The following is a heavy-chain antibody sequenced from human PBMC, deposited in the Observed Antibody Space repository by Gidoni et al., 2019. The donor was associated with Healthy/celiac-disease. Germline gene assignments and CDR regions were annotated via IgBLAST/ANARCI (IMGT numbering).Heavy chain of an antibody. V-gene: IGHV1-69*01. D-gene: IGHD2-2*03. J-gene: IGHJ6*02. CDR1: GGTFSSYA. CDR3: ASWLGIVVVPVRTYGMDV. CDR2: IIPIFGTA. Sequence: QVQLVQSGAEVKKPGSSVKVSCKASGGTFSSYAISWVRQAPGQGLEWMGGIIPIFGTANYAQKFQGRVTITADESTSTAYMELSSLRSEDTAVYYCASWLGIVVVPVRTYGMDVWGQGTTVTVSS.